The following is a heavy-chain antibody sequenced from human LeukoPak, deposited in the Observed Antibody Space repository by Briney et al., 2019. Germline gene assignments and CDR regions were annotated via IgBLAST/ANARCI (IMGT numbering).Heavy chain of an antibody. J-gene: IGHJ4*02. V-gene: IGHV3-23*01. CDR3: AKALERETVIALDS. CDR1: GFTFSTHA. D-gene: IGHD6-13*01. Sequence: RRSLSLSCAPSGFTFSTHATSWVRHAPGKGLEWVSAISGSGGSTYYADSVKGLFTISRDNSKNTLYLQMNSVRAEDTSIYFCAKALERETVIALDSWGQGTLVTVSS. CDR2: ISGSGGST.